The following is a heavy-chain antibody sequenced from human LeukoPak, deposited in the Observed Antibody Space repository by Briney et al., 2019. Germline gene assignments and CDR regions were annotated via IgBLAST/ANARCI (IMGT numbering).Heavy chain of an antibody. CDR3: ARVPPIAPYSYCGGDCFNYYYYYMDV. Sequence: ASVKVSCKASGYTFTSYGISWVRQAPGQGLEWMGWISAYNGNTNYAQKLQGRVTMTTDTSTSTAYMELRSLRSDDTAVYYCARVPPIAPYSYCGGDCFNYYYYYMDVWGKGTTVTVSS. CDR2: ISAYNGNT. CDR1: GYTFTSYG. V-gene: IGHV1-18*01. J-gene: IGHJ6*03. D-gene: IGHD2-21*01.